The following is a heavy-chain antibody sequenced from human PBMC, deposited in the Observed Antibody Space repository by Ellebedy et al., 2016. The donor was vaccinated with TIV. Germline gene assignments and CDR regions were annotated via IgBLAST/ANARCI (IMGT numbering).Heavy chain of an antibody. V-gene: IGHV4-30-4*01. Sequence: MPSETLSLTCTVSGGSISSGDYYWSWIRQPPGKGLEWIGYIYYSGSTYYNPSLKSRVTISVDTSKNQFSLKLSSVTAADTAVYYWARGLGYCSSCYIDAFDIWGQGTMVTVSS. J-gene: IGHJ3*02. CDR3: ARGLGYCSSCYIDAFDI. D-gene: IGHD2-2*01. CDR2: IYYSGST. CDR1: GGSISSGDYY.